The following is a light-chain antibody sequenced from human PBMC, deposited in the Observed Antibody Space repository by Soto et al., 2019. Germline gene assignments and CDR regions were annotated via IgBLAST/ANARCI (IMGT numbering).Light chain of an antibody. Sequence: QSVLTQPPSVSAAPGQKVTISCSGSNSNIGNNYVSWYQQFPGTAPKLLIYDNNKRPSGIPDRFSGSKSGTSATLGITGLQTRDEADYYCGTWDSSLSDYMVFGGGTKLTVL. CDR2: DNN. CDR3: GTWDSSLSDYMV. CDR1: NSNIGNNY. J-gene: IGLJ2*01. V-gene: IGLV1-51*01.